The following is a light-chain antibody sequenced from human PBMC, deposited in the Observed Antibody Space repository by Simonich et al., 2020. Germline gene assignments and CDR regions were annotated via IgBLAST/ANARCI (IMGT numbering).Light chain of an antibody. V-gene: IGKV3D-20*01. CDR2: DAS. CDR3: QQYGSSPWT. CDR1: QSVSSSY. Sequence: EIVLTQSPGTLSLSPGERATLSCRASQSVSSSYLAWYQQKPGLAPRLLISDASSRATGIPNRFSGSGSGTDFTLTISRLEPEDFAVYYCQQYGSSPWTFGQGTKVEIK. J-gene: IGKJ1*01.